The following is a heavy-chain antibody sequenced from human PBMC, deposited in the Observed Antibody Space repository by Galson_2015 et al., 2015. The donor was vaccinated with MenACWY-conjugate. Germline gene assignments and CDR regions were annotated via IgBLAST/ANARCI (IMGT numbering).Heavy chain of an antibody. V-gene: IGHV4-39*01. CDR3: ARQNGGNSAFLTGWYFQH. J-gene: IGHJ1*01. Sequence: TLSLTCTVSGGSISSSSYYWGWIRQPPGKGLEWIGSIYYSGSTYYNPSLKSRVTISVDTSKNQFSLKLSSVTAADTAVYCCARQNGGNSAFLTGWYFQHWGQGTLVTVSS. CDR1: GGSISSSSYY. CDR2: IYYSGST. D-gene: IGHD4-23*01.